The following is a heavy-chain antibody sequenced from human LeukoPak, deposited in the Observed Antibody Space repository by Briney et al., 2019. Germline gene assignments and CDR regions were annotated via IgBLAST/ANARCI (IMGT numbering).Heavy chain of an antibody. Sequence: GGSLRLSCSASGFTFSSYAMHWVRQAPGKGLEYVSAISSNGGSTYYADSVKGGFTISRDNSKNTLYLQMSSLRAEDTAVYYCVKVGPREEGGWGQGTLVTVSS. CDR1: GFTFSSYA. CDR2: ISSNGGST. V-gene: IGHV3-64D*09. D-gene: IGHD5-24*01. CDR3: VKVGPREEGG. J-gene: IGHJ4*02.